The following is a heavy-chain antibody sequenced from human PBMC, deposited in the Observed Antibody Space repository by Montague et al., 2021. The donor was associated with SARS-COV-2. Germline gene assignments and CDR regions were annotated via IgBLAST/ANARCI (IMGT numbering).Heavy chain of an antibody. CDR2: VSSSGSII. J-gene: IGHJ4*02. D-gene: IGHD3-9*01. CDR1: GFTFSSYE. Sequence: SLRLSCAASGFTFSSYEMNWVRQAPGKGLEWVSYVSSSGSIIYYADSVKGRFTISRDNAKNSLYLQMNSLRAEDTAVYYCARGNFDWLLLPDGYFDHWGQGTLVTASS. V-gene: IGHV3-48*03. CDR3: ARGNFDWLLLPDGYFDH.